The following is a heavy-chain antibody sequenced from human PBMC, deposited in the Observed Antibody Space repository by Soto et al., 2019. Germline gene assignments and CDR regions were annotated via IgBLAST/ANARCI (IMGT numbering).Heavy chain of an antibody. V-gene: IGHV4-4*02. D-gene: IGHD3-10*01. J-gene: IGHJ5*02. CDR1: GDSISSFNW. CDR2: ILHSGST. Sequence: SETLSLTCAVSGDSISSFNWWSWVRQPPGKGPEWIGEILHSGSTTYNPSLKSRVTISLDKSKNQFSLKLTSVTAADTAVYYCARGSTTDYYGSGSYYSFWFDPWGQGTLVTVSS. CDR3: ARGSTTDYYGSGSYYSFWFDP.